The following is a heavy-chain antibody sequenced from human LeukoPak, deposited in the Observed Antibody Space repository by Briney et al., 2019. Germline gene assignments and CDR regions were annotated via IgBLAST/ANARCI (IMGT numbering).Heavy chain of an antibody. V-gene: IGHV4-59*11. CDR3: ARVRQSSTSVNWFDP. CDR1: GGSIYSHH. J-gene: IGHJ5*02. D-gene: IGHD2-2*01. CDR2: IFYTGST. Sequence: NPSETLSLTCTVSGGSIYSHHWSWIRQPPGKGQEWIGYIFYTGSTNYNPSLNSRVTISVDTLKNQFSLKLNSVTAADTAVYYCARVRQSSTSVNWFDPWGQGTLVTVSS.